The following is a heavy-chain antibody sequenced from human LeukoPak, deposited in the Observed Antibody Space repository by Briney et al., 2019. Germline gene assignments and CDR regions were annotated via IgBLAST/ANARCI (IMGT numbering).Heavy chain of an antibody. CDR2: IYHSGST. D-gene: IGHD5-24*01. Sequence: PSETLSLTCTVSGHSISSGYYWGWIRQPPGKGLEWIGSIYHSGSTYYNPSLKSRVTILVDTSKNQFSLKVSSVTAADTAVFYCARVGRWLQIADSWGQGTLVLVSS. CDR1: GHSISSGYY. J-gene: IGHJ4*02. CDR3: ARVGRWLQIADS. V-gene: IGHV4-38-2*02.